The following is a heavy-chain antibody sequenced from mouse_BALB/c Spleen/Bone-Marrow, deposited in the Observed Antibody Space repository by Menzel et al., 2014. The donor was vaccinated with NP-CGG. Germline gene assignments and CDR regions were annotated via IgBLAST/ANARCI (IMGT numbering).Heavy chain of an antibody. V-gene: IGHV14-3*02. CDR2: IDPANGNT. CDR3: ASYYYGSSRFAY. D-gene: IGHD1-1*01. Sequence: VQLKESGAELVKPGASVKLSCTASGFNIKDTYMHWVEQRPEQGLEWIGRIDPANGNTKYDPKFQGKATITADTSSNTAYLQLSSLTSEDTAVYYCASYYYGSSRFAYWGQGTPVTVSA. J-gene: IGHJ3*01. CDR1: GFNIKDTY.